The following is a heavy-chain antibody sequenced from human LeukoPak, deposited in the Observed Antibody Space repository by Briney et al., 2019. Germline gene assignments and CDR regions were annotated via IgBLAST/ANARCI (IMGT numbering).Heavy chain of an antibody. CDR1: GYTFTSYD. CDR3: ARVKGGSWPDS. CDR2: MNPNSGST. J-gene: IGHJ4*02. V-gene: IGHV1-8*01. Sequence: ASVKVSCKASGYTFTSYDINWVRQATGQGLEWMGWMNPNSGSTGYAQKFQGRVTMTGNASMSTAYMELSSLKSEDTAVYYCARVKGGSWPDSWGQGTLVTVSS. D-gene: IGHD6-13*01.